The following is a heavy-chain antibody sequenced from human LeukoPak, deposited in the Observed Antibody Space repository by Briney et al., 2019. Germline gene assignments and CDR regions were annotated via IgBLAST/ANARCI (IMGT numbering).Heavy chain of an antibody. CDR3: ARDLYSSRTNDAFVI. CDR1: GGSLSSRSYY. Sequence: SETLSLTCTVSGGSLSSRSYYWGWIRQPPGKGLEWNGNIYYSGPTYYTPSLKSRVTISVDTSKAQVSLKLSSVTAADTAVYYGARDLYSSRTNDAFVIWGQGSMVTVSS. CDR2: IYYSGPT. J-gene: IGHJ3*02. D-gene: IGHD6-13*01. V-gene: IGHV4-39*07.